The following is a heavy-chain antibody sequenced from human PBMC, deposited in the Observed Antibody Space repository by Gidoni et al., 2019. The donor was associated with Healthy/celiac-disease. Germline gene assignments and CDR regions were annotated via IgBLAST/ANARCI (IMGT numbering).Heavy chain of an antibody. V-gene: IGHV5-10-1*03. CDR3: ASLYGNYYYGMDV. CDR1: GYSFTSYW. CDR2: IDPIYSYT. Sequence: EVQLVQSGAEEKKPGESLRISCTGSGYSFTSYWISWVRQMPGKGLEWMGRIDPIYSYTNYSPSFQGHVTISADKSISTAYLQWSSLKASDTAMYYCASLYGNYYYGMDVWGQGTTVTVSS. J-gene: IGHJ6*02. D-gene: IGHD4-17*01.